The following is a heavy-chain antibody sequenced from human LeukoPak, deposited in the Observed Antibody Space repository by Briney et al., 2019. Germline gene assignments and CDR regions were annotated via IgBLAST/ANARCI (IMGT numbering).Heavy chain of an antibody. CDR1: GFTFSSYE. CDR3: ARGFPGYCSGGSCYPTWFDP. J-gene: IGHJ5*02. Sequence: PGGSLRLSCAASGFTFSSYEMNWVRQAPGKGLEWVSYISSRGSTIYYADSVKGRFTISRDNANHSLYLQMNSLRAEDTAVYYCARGFPGYCSGGSCYPTWFDPWGQGTLVTVSS. V-gene: IGHV3-48*03. D-gene: IGHD2-15*01. CDR2: ISSRGSTI.